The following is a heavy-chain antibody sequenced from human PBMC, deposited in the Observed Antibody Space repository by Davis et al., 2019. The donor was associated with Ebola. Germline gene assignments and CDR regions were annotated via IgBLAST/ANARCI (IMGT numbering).Heavy chain of an antibody. V-gene: IGHV1-58*01. J-gene: IGHJ5*02. D-gene: IGHD3-10*01. Sequence: SVKVSCKASGFTFTSSAVQWVRQARGQRLEWIGWIVVGSGNTNYAQKFQERVTITRDMSTSTAYMELSSLRSEDTAVYYCAADLLLWFGELLYRPSGFDPWGQGTLVTVSS. CDR1: GFTFTSSA. CDR2: IVVGSGNT. CDR3: AADLLLWFGELLYRPSGFDP.